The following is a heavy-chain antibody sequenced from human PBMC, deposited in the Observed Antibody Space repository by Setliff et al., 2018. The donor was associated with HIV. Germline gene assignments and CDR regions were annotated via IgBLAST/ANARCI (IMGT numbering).Heavy chain of an antibody. CDR2: INPTGGST. Sequence: ASVKVSCKASGYPSTSYYMHWVRQAPGQGLEWMGIINPTGGSTSYAQKFQGRITVTTDTSTSTVYMELRSLRSDDTAVYYCARVLRGSSGWYGYYYMDVWGKGTTVTVSS. J-gene: IGHJ6*03. CDR3: ARVLRGSSGWYGYYYMDV. V-gene: IGHV1-46*01. CDR1: GYPSTSYY. D-gene: IGHD6-19*01.